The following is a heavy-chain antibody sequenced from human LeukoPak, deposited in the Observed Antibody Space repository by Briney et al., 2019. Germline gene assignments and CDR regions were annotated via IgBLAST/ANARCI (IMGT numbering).Heavy chain of an antibody. Sequence: GGSLRLSCAASGFTFSDYNMGWMRQAQGKGLEWVSYTRNSDNNMFYADSVKGRFTISRDNAKYSVYLQMNSLRAEDTAVYYCARRIAGDGSHAFDIWGQGTMVTVSS. CDR2: TRNSDNNM. D-gene: IGHD6-19*01. J-gene: IGHJ3*02. CDR3: ARRIAGDGSHAFDI. V-gene: IGHV3-11*01. CDR1: GFTFSDYN.